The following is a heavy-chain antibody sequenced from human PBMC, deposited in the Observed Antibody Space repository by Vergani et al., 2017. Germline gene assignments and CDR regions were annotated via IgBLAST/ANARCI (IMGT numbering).Heavy chain of an antibody. V-gene: IGHV3-23*04. CDR2: ISGSGGST. D-gene: IGHD5-18*01. CDR3: ANSDTAMVIFNFDY. J-gene: IGHJ4*02. Sequence: VQLVESGGGVVQPGRSLRLSCAASGFTFSSYAMSWVRQAPGKGLEWVSAISGSGGSTYYADSVKGRFTISRDNSKNTLYLQMNSLRAEDTAVYYCANSDTAMVIFNFDYWGQGTLVTVSS. CDR1: GFTFSSYA.